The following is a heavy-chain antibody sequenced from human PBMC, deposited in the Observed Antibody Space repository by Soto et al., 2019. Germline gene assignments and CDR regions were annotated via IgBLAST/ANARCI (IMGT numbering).Heavy chain of an antibody. CDR1: GGSISSGGHS. CDR2: IDDSENT. D-gene: IGHD1-26*01. V-gene: IGHV4-31*03. CDR3: ARLSGSYYLLPDY. J-gene: IGHJ4*02. Sequence: QVQLQESGPRLVKPSQTLSLTCIVSGGSISSGGHSWSWIRQHPGKGLEWIGYIDDSENTYYNPSLKSRLSISVDTSRSQFSLNLSSVTAADTAVYYCARLSGSYYLLPDYWGQGTLVTVSS.